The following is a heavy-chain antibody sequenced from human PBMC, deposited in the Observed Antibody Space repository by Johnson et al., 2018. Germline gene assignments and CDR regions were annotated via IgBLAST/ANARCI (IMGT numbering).Heavy chain of an antibody. CDR2: IKQDGSET. Sequence: EVQLVESGGGLVQPGGSLRLSCAASGFTFSRSWMSWVRQAPGKGLAWVASIKQDGSETYHVDSVKGRFTISRDNAKNFLYLQMSSLRADATAVYFGMKGGTHDTECRGQGTQFTVSS. CDR1: GFTFSRSW. V-gene: IGHV3-7*01. CDR3: MKGGTHDTEC. D-gene: IGHD1-26*01. J-gene: IGHJ4*02.